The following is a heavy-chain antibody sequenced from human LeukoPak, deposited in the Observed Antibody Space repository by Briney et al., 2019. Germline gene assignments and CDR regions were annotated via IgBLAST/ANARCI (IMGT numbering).Heavy chain of an antibody. V-gene: IGHV3-30*02. CDR1: GFTFSSYG. Sequence: PGGSLRLSXAASGFTFSSYGMHWVRQVPGKGLEWVAFIRYDGSNKYYADSVKGRFTISRDNSKNTLYLQMNSLRAEDTAVYYCAKDPSLGIGYYFDYWGQGTLVTVSS. CDR2: IRYDGSNK. J-gene: IGHJ4*02. CDR3: AKDPSLGIGYYFDY. D-gene: IGHD7-27*01.